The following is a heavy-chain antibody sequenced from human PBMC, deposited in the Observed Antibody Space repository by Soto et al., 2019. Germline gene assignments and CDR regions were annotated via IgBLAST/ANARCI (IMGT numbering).Heavy chain of an antibody. D-gene: IGHD6-6*01. V-gene: IGHV3-23*01. Sequence: EVQLLESGGGLVQPGGSLRLSCAASGLIFRSYAMSWVRQAPGKGLEWVSAISGSGGSTYYADSVKGRFTISRDNSKNTLYLQMNSVRAEDTAVYYCAKDRAASQSGKLFDPWGQGTLVTVSS. J-gene: IGHJ5*02. CDR2: ISGSGGST. CDR1: GLIFRSYA. CDR3: AKDRAASQSGKLFDP.